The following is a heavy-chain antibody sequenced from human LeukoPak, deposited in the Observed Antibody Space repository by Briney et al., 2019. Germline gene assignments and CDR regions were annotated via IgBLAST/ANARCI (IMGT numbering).Heavy chain of an antibody. CDR2: IWYDGSNK. CDR3: ARDDRSSGIADY. J-gene: IGHJ4*02. CDR1: GFTFSRHW. V-gene: IGHV3-33*08. D-gene: IGHD3-22*01. Sequence: GGSLRLSCVASGFTFSRHWMSWVRQAPGKGLEWVAVIWYDGSNKYYADSVKGRFTTSRDNSKNTLYLQMNSLRAEDTAVYYCARDDRSSGIADYWGQGTLVTVSS.